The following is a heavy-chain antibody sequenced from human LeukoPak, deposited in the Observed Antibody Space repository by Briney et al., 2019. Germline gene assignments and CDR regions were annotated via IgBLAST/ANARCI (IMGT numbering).Heavy chain of an antibody. CDR2: INPSGGST. CDR3: ARDSARPRGSVPKDRYYYGMDV. Sequence: ASVRVSCTASGYTFTSYYMHWVRQAPGQGLEWMGIINPSGGSTSYAQKFQGRVTMTRDTSTSTVYMELSSLRSEDTAVYYCARDSARPRGSVPKDRYYYGMDVWGQGTTVTVSS. V-gene: IGHV1-46*01. CDR1: GYTFTSYY. J-gene: IGHJ6*02. D-gene: IGHD6-6*01.